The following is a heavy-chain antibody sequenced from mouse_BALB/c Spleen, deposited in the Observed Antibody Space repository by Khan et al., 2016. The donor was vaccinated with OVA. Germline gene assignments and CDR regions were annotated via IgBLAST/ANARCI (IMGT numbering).Heavy chain of an antibody. CDR1: GFNIKDTY. J-gene: IGHJ1*01. V-gene: IGHV14-3*02. CDR2: IAPANGNT. CDR3: DPPSYDPLFFEV. Sequence: VQLQQSGAELVKPGASVRLSCTASGFNIKDTYIHWVKQRPEPGLEWIGRIAPANGNTKYDPKFQDKATIPSDTSSNTSYLPFSSLTSADTAVDYCDPPSYDPLFFEVWGAGTTVTVSS. D-gene: IGHD2-10*02.